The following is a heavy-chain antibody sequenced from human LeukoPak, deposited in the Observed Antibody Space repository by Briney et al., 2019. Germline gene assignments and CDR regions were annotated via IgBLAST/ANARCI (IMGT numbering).Heavy chain of an antibody. CDR2: IDHSGST. Sequence: PSETLSLTCAVFGGSFSNYHWSWIRQPPGKGLEWIGEIDHSGSTNYIASLKSRVTISLDTSKNQFSLNLRSVTAADTAVYYCARGGGDYPDRTVYWFDPWGQGTLVTVSS. V-gene: IGHV4-34*01. D-gene: IGHD3-22*01. CDR1: GGSFSNYH. J-gene: IGHJ5*02. CDR3: ARGGGDYPDRTVYWFDP.